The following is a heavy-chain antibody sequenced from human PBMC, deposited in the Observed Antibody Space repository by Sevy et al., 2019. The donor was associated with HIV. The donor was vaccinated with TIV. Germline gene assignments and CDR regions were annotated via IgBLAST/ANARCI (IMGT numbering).Heavy chain of an antibody. Sequence: GGSLRLSCAASGFTFSSYWMSWVRQAPGKGLEWVANIKQDGSEKYYVDSVKGRFTISRDNAKNSLYLQMNSLRAEDTAVYYCARDRSLDSSNSGAFDIWGQGTMVTVSS. CDR1: GFTFSSYW. CDR3: ARDRSLDSSNSGAFDI. J-gene: IGHJ3*02. D-gene: IGHD4-4*01. V-gene: IGHV3-7*03. CDR2: IKQDGSEK.